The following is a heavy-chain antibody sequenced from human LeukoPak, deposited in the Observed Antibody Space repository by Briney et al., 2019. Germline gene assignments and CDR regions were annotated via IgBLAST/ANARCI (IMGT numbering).Heavy chain of an antibody. CDR1: GYSIRSNYY. D-gene: IGHD2-15*01. J-gene: IGHJ4*02. CDR3: ARNVSYSLDY. V-gene: IGHV4-38-2*01. Sequence: PSETLSLTCDVSGYSIRSNYYWGWIRQPPGKGLEWIGSIYHSGSTYYNPSLKSRVTISVDTSKNQFSLKLSSVTAADTAVYYCARNVSYSLDYWGQGTLVTVSS. CDR2: IYHSGST.